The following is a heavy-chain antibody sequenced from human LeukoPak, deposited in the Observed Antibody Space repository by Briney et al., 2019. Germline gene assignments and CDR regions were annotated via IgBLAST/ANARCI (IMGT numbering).Heavy chain of an antibody. J-gene: IGHJ4*02. D-gene: IGHD6-19*01. Sequence: SETLSLTCTVSGSSINSDYWSWIRQPPGKGLEWIGYVYYSGSTNYNPSLKSRVTISVDTSKNQFSLRLRSVTAADTAVYYCAREYGGWYYFDYWGQGTPVTVSS. CDR1: GSSINSDY. CDR2: VYYSGST. CDR3: AREYGGWYYFDY. V-gene: IGHV4-59*01.